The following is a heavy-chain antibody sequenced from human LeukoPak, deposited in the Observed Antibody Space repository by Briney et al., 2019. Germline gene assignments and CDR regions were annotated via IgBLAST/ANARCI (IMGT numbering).Heavy chain of an antibody. D-gene: IGHD5-18*01. CDR2: MNPNSGNT. V-gene: IGHV1-8*01. J-gene: IGHJ6*03. CDR3: ARDALDTAMVSSGYYYMDV. Sequence: ASVKVSCKASGYTFTSYDINWVRQATGQGLEWMGWMNPNSGNTGYAQKFQGRVTITRNTSISTAYMELSSLRSEDTAVYYCARDALDTAMVSSGYYYMDVWGKGTTVTVSS. CDR1: GYTFTSYD.